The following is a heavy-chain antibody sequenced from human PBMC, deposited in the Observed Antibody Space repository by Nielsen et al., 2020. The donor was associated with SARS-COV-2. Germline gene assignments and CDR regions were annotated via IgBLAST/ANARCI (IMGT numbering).Heavy chain of an antibody. CDR3: ARIVGATGAFDI. V-gene: IGHV3-15*01. D-gene: IGHD1-26*01. J-gene: IGHJ3*02. Sequence: GESLKISCAASGFTFNNAWMSWVRQAPGKGLEWVGRIKSKTDDGGTTDYAAPVKGRFTISRDDSKNTLFLQMNSLRAEDTAVYYCARIVGATGAFDIWGQGTMVTVSS. CDR1: GFTFNNAW. CDR2: IKSKTDDGGTT.